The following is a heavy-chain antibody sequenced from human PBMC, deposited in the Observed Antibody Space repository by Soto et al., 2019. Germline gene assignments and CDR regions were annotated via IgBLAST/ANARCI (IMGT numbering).Heavy chain of an antibody. CDR2: ISTNGKII. J-gene: IGHJ4*02. CDR3: AKGNLYNVFSGSDY. CDR1: IFIFSSYG. Sequence: GGSLRLSCTVSIFIFSSYGIYWVRKAPGKGLEWVSVISTNGKIIQYADSVKGRFTISRDSSNNRVYLQMNSLRAEDTAVYHYAKGNLYNVFSGSDYWGQGTLVTVSS. V-gene: IGHV3-23*01. D-gene: IGHD6-19*01.